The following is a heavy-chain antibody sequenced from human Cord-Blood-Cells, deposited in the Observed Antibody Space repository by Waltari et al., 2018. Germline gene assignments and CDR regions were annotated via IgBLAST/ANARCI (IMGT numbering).Heavy chain of an antibody. Sequence: QVQLQQWGAGLLKPSETLSLPCAVYGGSFRGYYWSWIRQPPGKGLEWIGEINHSESTNYNPSLKSRVTISVDTSKNQFSLKLSSVTAADTAVYYCARGQGPAGDPGFDYWGQGTLVTVSS. V-gene: IGHV4-34*01. CDR2: INHSEST. D-gene: IGHD7-27*01. CDR3: ARGQGPAGDPGFDY. CDR1: GGSFRGYY. J-gene: IGHJ4*02.